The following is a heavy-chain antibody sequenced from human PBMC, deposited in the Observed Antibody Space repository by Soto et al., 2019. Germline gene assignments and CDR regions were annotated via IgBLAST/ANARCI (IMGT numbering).Heavy chain of an antibody. CDR3: ARAQSSSSWYNYFDY. CDR2: VSAYNGNT. Sequence: GASVKVSCKASGYTLTSYGLSRVRQAPGQGLEWMGWVSAYNGNTNYAQKLRGRVTMTTDTSTSTAYMELRSLRSDDTAVYYCARAQSSSSWYNYFDYWGQGTLVTVSS. J-gene: IGHJ4*02. D-gene: IGHD6-13*01. V-gene: IGHV1-18*01. CDR1: GYTLTSYG.